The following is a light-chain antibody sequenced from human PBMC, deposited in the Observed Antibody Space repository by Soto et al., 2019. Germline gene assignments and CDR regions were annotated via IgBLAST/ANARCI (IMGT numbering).Light chain of an antibody. J-gene: IGKJ1*01. CDR3: QQYDTYSRT. V-gene: IGKV1-5*03. Sequence: DIQMTQSPSALSASVGDRVTITCRASQSVSNWLAWYRQKPGEAPKLMIYEGSTLQRGDPSRLSASVSGPEFPLTISSLQPDDFATFYFQQYDTYSRTFGQGTKVEVK. CDR1: QSVSNW. CDR2: EGS.